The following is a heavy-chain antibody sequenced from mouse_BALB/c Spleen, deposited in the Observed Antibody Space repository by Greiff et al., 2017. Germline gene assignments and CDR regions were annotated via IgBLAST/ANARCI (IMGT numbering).Heavy chain of an antibody. CDR1: GYTFTSYW. V-gene: IGHV1S81*02. J-gene: IGHJ4*01. Sequence: QVQLQQPGAELVKPGASVKLSCKASGYTFTSYWMHWVKQRPGQGLEWIGEINPSNGRTNYNEKFKSKATLTVDKSSSTAYMQLSSLTSEDSAVYYCARSEGDGYYLYYAMDYWGQGSSVTVSS. CDR2: INPSNGRT. D-gene: IGHD2-3*01. CDR3: ARSEGDGYYLYYAMDY.